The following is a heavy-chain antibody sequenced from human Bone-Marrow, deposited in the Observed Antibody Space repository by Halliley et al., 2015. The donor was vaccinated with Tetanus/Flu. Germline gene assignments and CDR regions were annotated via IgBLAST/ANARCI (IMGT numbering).Heavy chain of an antibody. V-gene: IGHV3-23*01. D-gene: IGHD3-16*01. CDR2: LSESGRPT. Sequence: VSGLSESGRPTYYAESVKGRFTISRDTSKNEMYLQMNSLRGEDTAVYYCARIRLGFFDAFDVWGPGTEVTVSS. CDR3: ARIRLGFFDAFDV. J-gene: IGHJ3*01.